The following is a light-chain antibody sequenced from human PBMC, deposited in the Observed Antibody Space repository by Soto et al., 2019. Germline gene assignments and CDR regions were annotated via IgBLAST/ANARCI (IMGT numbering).Light chain of an antibody. V-gene: IGKV1-33*01. J-gene: IGKJ4*01. CDR2: DAS. CDR3: LQFDSLPLT. CDR1: QDIRNH. Sequence: DIQMTQSPSSLSASVGDRVIITCQASQDIRNHLNWYQQKPGKAPNLLIYDASNLETGVPPRFSGCGSGTEVCFTISSLQSGGIATYYCLQFDSLPLTFGGGTKVDSK.